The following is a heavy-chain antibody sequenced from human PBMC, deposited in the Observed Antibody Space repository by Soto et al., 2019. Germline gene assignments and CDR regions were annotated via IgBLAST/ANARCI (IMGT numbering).Heavy chain of an antibody. CDR3: ARVLRFYYGSVSYSRAFPYGMDV. J-gene: IGHJ6*02. Sequence: ASVKVSCKASGGTFSSYTISWVRQAPGQGLEWMGRIIPILGIANYAQKFQGRVTITADKSTSTAYMELSSLRSEDTAVYYCARVLRFYYGSVSYSRAFPYGMDVWGQGTTVTVS. V-gene: IGHV1-69*02. CDR2: IIPILGIA. CDR1: GGTFSSYT. D-gene: IGHD3-10*01.